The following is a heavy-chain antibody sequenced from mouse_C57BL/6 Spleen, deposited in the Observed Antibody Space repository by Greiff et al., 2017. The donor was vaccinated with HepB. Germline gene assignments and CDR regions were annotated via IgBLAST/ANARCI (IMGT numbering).Heavy chain of an antibody. CDR2: FYPGSGSI. V-gene: IGHV1-62-2*01. J-gene: IGHJ2*01. D-gene: IGHD1-1*01. CDR1: GYTFTEYT. Sequence: VQLQQSGAELVKPGASVKLSCKASGYTFTEYTIHWVKQRSGQGLEWIGWFYPGSGSIKYNEKFKDKATFTADKSSSTVYMELSRMTSEDSAVYFCARHEETTVVATGYFDYWGQGTTLTVSS. CDR3: ARHEETTVVATGYFDY.